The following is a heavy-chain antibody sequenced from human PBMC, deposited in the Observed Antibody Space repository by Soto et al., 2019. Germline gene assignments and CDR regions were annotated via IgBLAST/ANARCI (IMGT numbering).Heavy chain of an antibody. CDR2: IKWNSRSI. V-gene: IGHV3-9*01. Sequence: EVHLAASVRGLGQPVTSLRLYCATSGFTFDDVARHWVRQATGKGLEWVAGIKWNSRSIDYADSVKGRFIISIENAKKFIYLQLNNLRTEDTAFYYCANDRRAMTWYFDIWGCVTLV. CDR1: GFTFDDVA. J-gene: IGHJ2*01. CDR3: ANDRRAMTWYFDI.